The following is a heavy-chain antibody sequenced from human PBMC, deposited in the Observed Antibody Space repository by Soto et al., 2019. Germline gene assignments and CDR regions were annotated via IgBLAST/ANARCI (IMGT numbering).Heavy chain of an antibody. CDR1: GGSFTDYY. V-gene: IGHV4-34*01. J-gene: IGHJ5*02. D-gene: IGHD3-22*01. Sequence: QVRLPQWGAGLLKPSETLSLTCAVYGGSFTDYYWSWIRQPPGKGLEWIGEINHSGDINYNPSLKSRVTISVDTSKNQFSLKLSSVTAADTAVYYCARNYYDSGRFGLDPWGQGTQVTVSS. CDR2: INHSGDI. CDR3: ARNYYDSGRFGLDP.